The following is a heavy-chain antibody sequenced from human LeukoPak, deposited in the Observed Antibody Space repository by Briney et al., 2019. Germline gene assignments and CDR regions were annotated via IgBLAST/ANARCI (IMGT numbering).Heavy chain of an antibody. Sequence: SETLSLTCAVYGGSFSGYYWSWIRQPPGKGLEWIGEINHSGSTNYNPSLKSRVTISVDTSKNQFSLKLSSVTAADTAVYYCARRPRYSSSSRAFDIWGQGTMVTVSS. V-gene: IGHV4-34*01. J-gene: IGHJ3*02. D-gene: IGHD6-6*01. CDR3: ARRPRYSSSSRAFDI. CDR1: GGSFSGYY. CDR2: INHSGST.